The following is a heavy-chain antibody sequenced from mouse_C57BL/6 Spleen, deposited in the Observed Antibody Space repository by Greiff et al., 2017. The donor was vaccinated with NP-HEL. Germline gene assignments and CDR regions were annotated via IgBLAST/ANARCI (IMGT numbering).Heavy chain of an antibody. CDR3: ASHYGSYAMDY. CDR1: GYAFSSSW. V-gene: IGHV1-82*01. J-gene: IGHJ4*01. Sequence: VQLQQSGPELVKPGASVKISCKASGYAFSSSWMNWVKQRPGKGLEWIGRIYPGDGDTNYNGKFKGKATLTADKSSSTAYMQLSSLTSEDSAVYFCASHYGSYAMDYWGQGTSVTVSS. D-gene: IGHD1-2*01. CDR2: IYPGDGDT.